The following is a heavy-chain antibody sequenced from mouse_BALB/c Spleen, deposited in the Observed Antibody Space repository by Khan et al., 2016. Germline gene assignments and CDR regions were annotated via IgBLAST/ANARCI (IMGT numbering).Heavy chain of an antibody. CDR2: INPSTGYP. CDR1: GYTFTSYW. Sequence: QVQLQQSGAELAKPGASVKMSCKASGYTFTSYWMHWVKQRPGQGLEWIGYINPSTGYPEYNQKFKDKATLTADKSSSTAYMQLSSLTSEDSAVYYCATPDYYGSSYYAMDYWGQGTSVTVSS. J-gene: IGHJ4*01. V-gene: IGHV1-7*01. D-gene: IGHD1-1*01. CDR3: ATPDYYGSSYYAMDY.